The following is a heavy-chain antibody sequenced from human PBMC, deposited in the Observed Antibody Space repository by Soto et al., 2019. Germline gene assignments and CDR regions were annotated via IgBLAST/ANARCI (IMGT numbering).Heavy chain of an antibody. V-gene: IGHV4-59*08. CDR2: IYYSGST. CDR3: ASWRILGAFDI. CDR1: GGSISSYY. D-gene: IGHD3-3*01. Sequence: SETLSLTCTVSGGSISSYYWSWIRQPPGKGLEWIGYIYYSGSTNYNPSLKSRVTISVDTSKNQFSLKLSSVTAADTAVYYCASWRILGAFDIWGQGTMVTVSS. J-gene: IGHJ3*02.